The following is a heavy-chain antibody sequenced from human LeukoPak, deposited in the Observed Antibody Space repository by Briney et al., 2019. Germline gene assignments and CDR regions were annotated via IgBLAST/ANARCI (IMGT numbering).Heavy chain of an antibody. CDR3: ARGWFFDL. CDR1: GYIFSTYW. V-gene: IGHV5-51*01. J-gene: IGHJ2*01. Sequence: GESLKISCKGSGYIFSTYWIGWVRQMPGKGLEWMGIIYPGDSDTRYSPSFQGQVTISADKSTTTAYLQWGTLKASDTAMYYCARGWFFDLWGRGTLVTVSS. CDR2: IYPGDSDT.